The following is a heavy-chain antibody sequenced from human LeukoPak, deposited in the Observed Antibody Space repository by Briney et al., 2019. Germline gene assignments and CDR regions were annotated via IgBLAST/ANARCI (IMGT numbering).Heavy chain of an antibody. CDR1: GGSFSGYY. J-gene: IGHJ4*02. V-gene: IGHV4-34*01. CDR2: INHSGST. D-gene: IGHD2-21*02. CDR3: ASNPLTYCGGDCSTLTDY. Sequence: KPSETLSLTCAVYGGSFSGYYWGWIRQPPGKGLEWIGEINHSGSTNYNPSLKSRVTISVDTSKNQFSLKLSSVTAADTAVYYCASNPLTYCGGDCSTLTDYWGQGTLVTVSS.